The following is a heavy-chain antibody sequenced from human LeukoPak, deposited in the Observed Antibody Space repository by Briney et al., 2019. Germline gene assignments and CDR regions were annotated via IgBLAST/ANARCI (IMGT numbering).Heavy chain of an antibody. CDR1: GGSISSYY. D-gene: IGHD5-18*01. V-gene: IGHV4-59*01. J-gene: IGHJ4*02. Sequence: PSETLSLTCTVSGGSISSYYWSWLRQPPGKGLEWIGYIYYSGSTNYNPSLKSRVTISVDTSKNHFSLKLSSVTAADTAVYYCARDQRIGGYSYGYVNWGQGTLVTVSS. CDR2: IYYSGST. CDR3: ARDQRIGGYSYGYVN.